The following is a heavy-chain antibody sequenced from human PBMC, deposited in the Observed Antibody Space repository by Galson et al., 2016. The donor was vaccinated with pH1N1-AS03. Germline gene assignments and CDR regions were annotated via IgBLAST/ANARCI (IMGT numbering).Heavy chain of an antibody. CDR1: GGSMTSPDW. Sequence: ETLSLTCAVSGGSMTSPDWWTWVRQPPGKGLEWIGEVHYSGTTSYNLSLNSRVTISIDKSNNQFSLNLGSVTAADTAVYFCASAGYHTPGYHYWGQGALVTVSS. D-gene: IGHD3-16*02. CDR2: VHYSGTT. V-gene: IGHV4-4*01. CDR3: ASAGYHTPGYHY. J-gene: IGHJ4*02.